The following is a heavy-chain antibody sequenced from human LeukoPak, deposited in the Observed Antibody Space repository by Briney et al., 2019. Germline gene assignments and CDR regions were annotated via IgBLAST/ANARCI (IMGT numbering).Heavy chain of an antibody. Sequence: SETLSLTCTVSGGSIRSYYWSWIRQPPGKGLEWIGYIYYSGSTNYNPSLESRVTISVDTSKNQFSLKLSSVTAADTAVYYCARAPNYYDSSDAFDIWGQGTMVTVSS. V-gene: IGHV4-59*01. CDR2: IYYSGST. CDR1: GGSIRSYY. CDR3: ARAPNYYDSSDAFDI. D-gene: IGHD3-22*01. J-gene: IGHJ3*02.